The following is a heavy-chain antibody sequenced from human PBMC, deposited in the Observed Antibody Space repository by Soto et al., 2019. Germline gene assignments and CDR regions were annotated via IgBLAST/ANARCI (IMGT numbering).Heavy chain of an antibody. J-gene: IGHJ5*02. D-gene: IGHD6-19*01. CDR2: IYSGGYT. Sequence: GGSLRLSCAVSGFTVSNNYMSWVRQAPGKGLEGVSVIYSGGYTAYGDSVKGRFTISRDNSKNTLYLQMNSLRAEDTAVYYCAKDGSSGWFNWFDPWGQGTLVTVSS. CDR3: AKDGSSGWFNWFDP. V-gene: IGHV3-53*01. CDR1: GFTVSNNY.